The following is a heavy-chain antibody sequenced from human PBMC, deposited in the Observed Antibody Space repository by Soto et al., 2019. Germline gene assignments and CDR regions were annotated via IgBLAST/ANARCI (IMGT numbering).Heavy chain of an antibody. CDR2: TYYRSKWYN. V-gene: IGHV6-1*01. CDR1: GDSVSSNSAA. D-gene: IGHD6-19*01. J-gene: IGHJ4*02. CDR3: ARDHEYSSGWHVWFDY. Sequence: SQTLSLTCAISGDSVSSNSAAWNWIRQSPSRGLEWLGRTYYRSKWYNDYAVSVKSRITINPDTSKNQFSLQLNSVTPEDTAVYYCARDHEYSSGWHVWFDYWGQGTLVTVSS.